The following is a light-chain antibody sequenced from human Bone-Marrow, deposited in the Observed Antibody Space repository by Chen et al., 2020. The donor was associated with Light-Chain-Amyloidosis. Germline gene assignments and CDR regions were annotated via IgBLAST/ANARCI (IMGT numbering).Light chain of an antibody. CDR1: NIGSTS. V-gene: IGLV3-21*02. CDR2: GDS. J-gene: IGLJ3*02. Sequence: SYVLTQPSSVSVAPGQTATIACGGNNIGSTSVHWYQQTPGQAPLLVVYGDSDRPSGIPERWSGSNSGNTATLTISGVEAGDEADYYCQVWDRSSDRPVFGGGTKLTVL. CDR3: QVWDRSSDRPV.